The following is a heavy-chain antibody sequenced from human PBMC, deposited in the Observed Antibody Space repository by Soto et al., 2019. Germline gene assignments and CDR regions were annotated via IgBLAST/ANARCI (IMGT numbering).Heavy chain of an antibody. J-gene: IGHJ5*02. D-gene: IGHD3-3*01. CDR2: INHSGST. V-gene: IGHV4-34*01. CDR1: GGSFSGYY. CDR3: ARGLFFKWLLKANWFDP. Sequence: SETLSLTCAVYGGSFSGYYWSWIRQPPGKGLEWIGEINHSGSTNYNPSLKSRVTISVDTSKNQFSLKLSSVTAADTAVYYCARGLFFKWLLKANWFDPWGQGTLVTVSS.